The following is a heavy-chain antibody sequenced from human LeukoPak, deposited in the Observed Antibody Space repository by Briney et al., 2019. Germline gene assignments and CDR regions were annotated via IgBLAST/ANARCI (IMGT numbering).Heavy chain of an antibody. CDR3: ARVSLRYCSSTSCYPNWFDP. V-gene: IGHV4-34*01. J-gene: IGHJ5*02. CDR1: GFTFSSYS. CDR2: INHSGST. D-gene: IGHD2-2*01. Sequence: GSLRLSCAASGFTFSSYSMNWVRHAPGKGLEWIGEINHSGSTNYNPSLKSRVTISVDTSKNQFSLKLSSVTAADTAVYYCARVSLRYCSSTSCYPNWFDPWGQGTLVTVSS.